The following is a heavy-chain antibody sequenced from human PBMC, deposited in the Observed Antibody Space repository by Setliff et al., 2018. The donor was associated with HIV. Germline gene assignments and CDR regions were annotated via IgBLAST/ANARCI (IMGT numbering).Heavy chain of an antibody. Sequence: KSSETLSLTCVVSGFSIKNDNWWNWVRQTPGKGLEWIGQIFHDGTVTYKPSLESRVTILMDTSNNQFSLKLTSVTAADTAMYYCASFFVTTVTNQDYWGQGTPVTVSS. J-gene: IGHJ4*02. V-gene: IGHV4-4*02. D-gene: IGHD4-17*01. CDR3: ASFFVTTVTNQDY. CDR1: GFSIKNDNW. CDR2: IFHDGTV.